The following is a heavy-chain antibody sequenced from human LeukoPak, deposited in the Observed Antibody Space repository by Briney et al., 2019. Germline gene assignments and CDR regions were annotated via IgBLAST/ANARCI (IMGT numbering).Heavy chain of an antibody. CDR2: INPNNGGT. D-gene: IGHD3-10*01. V-gene: IGHV1-2*02. Sequence: ASVKVSCKASGYTFSDCYMYWVRQAPGQGLEYMGWINPNNGGTNYAQKFQGRVTLTRDTSINTANMELSRLRSDDTAVYYCARMRELWFGELLYAMDVWGQGTTVTVSS. CDR3: ARMRELWFGELLYAMDV. CDR1: GYTFSDCY. J-gene: IGHJ6*02.